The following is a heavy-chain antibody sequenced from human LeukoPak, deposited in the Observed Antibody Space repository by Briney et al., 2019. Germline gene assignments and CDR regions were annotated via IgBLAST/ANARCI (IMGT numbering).Heavy chain of an antibody. J-gene: IGHJ4*02. CDR1: GFTFSNYA. Sequence: GGSLRLSCSASGFTFSNYAMHWVRQAPGKGLEYVSAISTNGGSTYYADSVKGRFTISRDNSKNTLYLQMSSLSTEGTAVYYCVSTAQGWGQGILVTVSS. CDR3: VSTAQG. CDR2: ISTNGGST. D-gene: IGHD4-17*01. V-gene: IGHV3-64D*06.